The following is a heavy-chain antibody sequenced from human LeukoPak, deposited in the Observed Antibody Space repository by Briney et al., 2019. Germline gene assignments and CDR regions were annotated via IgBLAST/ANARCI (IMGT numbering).Heavy chain of an antibody. CDR3: ARNRDGYNSFDY. Sequence: PSETLSLTCTVSGGSINNGGYYWSWIRQHPGKGLEWIGYIYYSGSSYYNPSLRSRATISVDTSKNHFSLKLSSVTAAGTAVYYCARNRDGYNSFDYWGQGTLVTVSS. CDR2: IYYSGSS. D-gene: IGHD5-24*01. J-gene: IGHJ4*02. CDR1: GGSINNGGYY. V-gene: IGHV4-31*03.